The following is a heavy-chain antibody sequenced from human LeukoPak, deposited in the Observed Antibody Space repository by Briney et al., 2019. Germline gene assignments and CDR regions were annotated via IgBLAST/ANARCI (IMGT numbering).Heavy chain of an antibody. CDR3: ARDPYYYGSGSSFDY. CDR2: ISSSSSYI. CDR1: GFTFSSYS. V-gene: IGHV3-21*01. J-gene: IGHJ4*02. Sequence: PGGSLRLSCAASGFTFSSYSMDWVRQAPGKGPEWVSSISSSSSYIYYADSVKGRLTISRDNAKNSLYLQMNSLRAEDTAVYYCARDPYYYGSGSSFDYWGQGTLVTVSS. D-gene: IGHD3-10*01.